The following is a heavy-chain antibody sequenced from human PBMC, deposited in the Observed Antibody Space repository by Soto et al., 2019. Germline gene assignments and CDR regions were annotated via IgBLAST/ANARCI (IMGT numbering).Heavy chain of an antibody. V-gene: IGHV1-8*01. CDR1: GYTFTTYD. CDR2: MNPDSGNT. CDR3: ARKGTMIVVVTGMDV. Sequence: GASVKVSCKASGYTFTTYDINWVRQATGQGLEWLGWMNPDSGNTGFAQKFQGRVTMIRINSISTAYMELSSLRSEDTAVYYCARKGTMIVVVTGMDVWGQGTTVTVSS. D-gene: IGHD3-22*01. J-gene: IGHJ6*02.